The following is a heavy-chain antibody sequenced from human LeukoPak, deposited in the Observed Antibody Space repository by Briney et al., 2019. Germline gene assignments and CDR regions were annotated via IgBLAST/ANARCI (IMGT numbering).Heavy chain of an antibody. V-gene: IGHV3-21*01. CDR1: GFTFSSYS. D-gene: IGHD3-22*01. J-gene: IGHJ4*02. CDR2: ISSSSSYI. Sequence: GGSLRLSCAASGFTFSSYSMNWVRQAPGKGLEWVSSISSSSSYIYYADSVKGRFTISRNNAKNSLYLQMNSLRAEDTAVYYCARDEDSSGYCDYWGQGTLVTVSS. CDR3: ARDEDSSGYCDY.